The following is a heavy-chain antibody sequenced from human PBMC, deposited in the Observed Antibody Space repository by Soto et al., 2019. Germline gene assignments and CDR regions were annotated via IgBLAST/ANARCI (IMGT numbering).Heavy chain of an antibody. Sequence: PSETLSLTCTVSGGSISSYYWSWIRQPPGKGLEWIGYIYYSGSTNYNPSLKSRVTIPVDTSKNQFSLKLSSVTAADTAVYYCARASEWIRFDYWGQGTLVTVSS. CDR3: ARASEWIRFDY. J-gene: IGHJ4*02. V-gene: IGHV4-59*01. CDR1: GGSISSYY. CDR2: IYYSGST. D-gene: IGHD3-3*01.